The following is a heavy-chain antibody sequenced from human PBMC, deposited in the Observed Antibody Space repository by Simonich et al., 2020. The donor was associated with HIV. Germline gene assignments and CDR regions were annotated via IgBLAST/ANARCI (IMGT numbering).Heavy chain of an antibody. CDR3: ARESIAVAGTYFDY. CDR1: GFTLSSYE. CDR2: ISSSGSTI. V-gene: IGHV3-48*03. Sequence: EVQLVESGGGLVQPGGSLRLSCAASGFTLSSYEMNWVRRAPGKGLEWVSYISSSGSTIYYADSVKGRFTISRDNAKNSLYLQMNSLRAEDTAVYYCARESIAVAGTYFDYWGQGTLVTVSS. D-gene: IGHD6-19*01. J-gene: IGHJ4*02.